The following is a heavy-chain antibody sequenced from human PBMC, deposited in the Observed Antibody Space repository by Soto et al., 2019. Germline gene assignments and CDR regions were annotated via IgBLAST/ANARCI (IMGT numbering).Heavy chain of an antibody. CDR2: ISGGGGST. J-gene: IGHJ4*02. Sequence: PGGSLRLSCAASGFTFSSYAMSWVRQAPGKGLEWVSAISGGGGSTYYADSVKGRFTISRDNFKNTLYLQMNSLRAEDTAVYYCAKEYYYDSSGLYYFDYWGLGTRVTVSS. V-gene: IGHV3-23*01. D-gene: IGHD3-22*01. CDR3: AKEYYYDSSGLYYFDY. CDR1: GFTFSSYA.